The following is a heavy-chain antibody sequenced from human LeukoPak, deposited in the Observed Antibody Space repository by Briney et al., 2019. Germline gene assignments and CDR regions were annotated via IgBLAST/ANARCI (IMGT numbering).Heavy chain of an antibody. J-gene: IGHJ5*02. CDR3: ARLMLYCSGGSCYSFWFDP. D-gene: IGHD2-15*01. CDR1: GGSFSGYY. Sequence: SETLSLTCAVYGGSFSGYYWSWIRQLPGKGLEWIGEINHSGSTNYNPSLKSRVTISVDTSKNQFSLKLSSVTAADTAVYYCARLMLYCSGGSCYSFWFDPWGQGTLVTVSS. V-gene: IGHV4-34*01. CDR2: INHSGST.